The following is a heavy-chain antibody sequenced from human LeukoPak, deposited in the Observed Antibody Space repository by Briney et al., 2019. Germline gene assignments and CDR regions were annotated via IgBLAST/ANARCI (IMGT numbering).Heavy chain of an antibody. CDR3: AKGSARVLLWFGEFHY. J-gene: IGHJ4*02. V-gene: IGHV3-23*01. Sequence: GGSLRLSCAASGFSFSSFAMTWVRQAPGKGLEWVSSITGDHYPTYNTDSVKGRFTISRDNSKNTLYLQMNSLRAEDTAVYYCAKGSARVLLWFGEFHYWGQGTLVTVSS. CDR2: ITGDHYPT. D-gene: IGHD3-10*01. CDR1: GFSFSSFA.